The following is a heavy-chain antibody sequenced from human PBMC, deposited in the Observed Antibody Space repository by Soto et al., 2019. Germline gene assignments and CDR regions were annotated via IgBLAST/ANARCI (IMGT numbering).Heavy chain of an antibody. CDR3: ARRGYGSRWPNVYMDV. CDR1: GFTFSSYG. CDR2: ISNNGAHT. V-gene: IGHV3-64*01. Sequence: GVSLRLSWAASGFTFSSYGMSWIRQAPGKGLEYVSGISNNGAHTDYAKSVKGRFTISRDNSENTLYLQMGSLRAEDMALYYCARRGYGSRWPNVYMDVWGKGTTVTVSS. J-gene: IGHJ6*03. D-gene: IGHD6-13*01.